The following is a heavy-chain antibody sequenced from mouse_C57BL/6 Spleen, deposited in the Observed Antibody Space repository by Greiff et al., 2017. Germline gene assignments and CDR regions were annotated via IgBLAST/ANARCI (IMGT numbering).Heavy chain of an antibody. Sequence: VQLQQPGAELVKPGASVTMSCKASGYTFTSYWITWVKQRPGPGLEWIGDIYPGSGSTNYNEKFKSKATLTVDTSSSTAYMQLSSLTSEDSAVYYCARRGVVTTRAMDYWGQGTSVTVSS. CDR3: ARRGVVTTRAMDY. CDR1: GYTFTSYW. D-gene: IGHD2-2*01. J-gene: IGHJ4*01. CDR2: IYPGSGST. V-gene: IGHV1-55*01.